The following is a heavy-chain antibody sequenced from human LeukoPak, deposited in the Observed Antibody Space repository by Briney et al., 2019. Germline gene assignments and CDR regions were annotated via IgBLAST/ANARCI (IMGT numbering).Heavy chain of an antibody. J-gene: IGHJ4*02. D-gene: IGHD3-10*01. CDR3: ARDAVSYYYGSGSYY. CDR1: GYTFTSYG. Sequence: ASVKVSCKASGYTFTSYGISRVRQAPGQGLEWMGWISAYNGNTNYAQKLQGRVTMTTDTSTSTAYMELRSLRSDDTAVYYCARDAVSYYYGSGSYYWGQGTLVTVSS. V-gene: IGHV1-18*01. CDR2: ISAYNGNT.